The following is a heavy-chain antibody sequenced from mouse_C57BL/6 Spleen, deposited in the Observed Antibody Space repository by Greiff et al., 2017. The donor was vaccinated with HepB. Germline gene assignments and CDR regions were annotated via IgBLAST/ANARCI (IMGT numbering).Heavy chain of an antibody. CDR1: GFTFSSYA. J-gene: IGHJ4*01. CDR2: ISSGGDYI. V-gene: IGHV5-9-1*02. CDR3: TRDNSNTAMDY. D-gene: IGHD2-5*01. Sequence: EVKVVESGEGLVKPGGSLKLSCAASGFTFSSYAMSWVPQTPEKRLEWVAYISSGGDYIYYADTVKGRFTISRDNARNTLYLQMSSLKSEDTAMYYCTRDNSNTAMDYWGQGTSVTVSS.